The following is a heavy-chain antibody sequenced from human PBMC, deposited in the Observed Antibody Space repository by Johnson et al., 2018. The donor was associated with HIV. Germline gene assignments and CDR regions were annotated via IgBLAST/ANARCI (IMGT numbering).Heavy chain of an antibody. Sequence: VQLVESGGGLIQPGGSLRLSCAASGFTVSSNYMSWVRPAPGKGLEWVSVIYSGGSTYYADSVKGRFTISSDNSKNTLYLQMNSLRAEDTAVYYCARAPRPDAFDIWGQGTVVTVSS. CDR3: ARAPRPDAFDI. CDR2: IYSGGST. J-gene: IGHJ3*02. V-gene: IGHV3-53*01. CDR1: GFTVSSNY.